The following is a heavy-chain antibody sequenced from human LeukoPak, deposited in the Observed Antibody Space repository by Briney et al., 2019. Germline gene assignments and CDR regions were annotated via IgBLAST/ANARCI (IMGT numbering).Heavy chain of an antibody. V-gene: IGHV1-46*01. Sequence: GASVKVSYTAPGYTFTIYYMHWVRQAPGQGLEWMGIINPSGGSTSYAQKFQGRVTMTRDTSTNTVYMELSSLRSEDTAVYYCARGYSSGWYAVDYWGQGTLVTVSS. CDR3: ARGYSSGWYAVDY. D-gene: IGHD6-19*01. J-gene: IGHJ4*02. CDR2: INPSGGST. CDR1: GYTFTIYY.